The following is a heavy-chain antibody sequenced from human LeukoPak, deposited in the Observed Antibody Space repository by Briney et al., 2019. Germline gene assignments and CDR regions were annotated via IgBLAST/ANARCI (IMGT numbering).Heavy chain of an antibody. CDR1: GFTFNRYN. CDR3: AKVLQMVREVTPFDY. J-gene: IGHJ4*02. D-gene: IGHD3-10*01. CDR2: ISTSSSYI. V-gene: IGHV3-21*01. Sequence: GGSLRLSCAASGFTFNRYNMNWVRRAPGKGLEWVSSISTSSSYIYYADSVRGRFTISRDNFKNTLYLQMNSLRVEDTAVFYCAKVLQMVREVTPFDYWGQGTLVTVSS.